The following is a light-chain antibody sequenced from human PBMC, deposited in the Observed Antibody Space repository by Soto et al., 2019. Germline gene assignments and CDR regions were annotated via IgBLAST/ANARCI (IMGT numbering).Light chain of an antibody. V-gene: IGKV3-20*01. CDR2: GAS. J-gene: IGKJ2*02. Sequence: EIVLTQSPGTLSLSPGERATLSCRASQSVSSSYLAWYQQKPGQAPRLLIYGASSRATGIPDRFSGSGSGTDFPLTISRLAPEDFPVYYCQHYGSSPRTFGQRTKLEIK. CDR3: QHYGSSPRT. CDR1: QSVSSSY.